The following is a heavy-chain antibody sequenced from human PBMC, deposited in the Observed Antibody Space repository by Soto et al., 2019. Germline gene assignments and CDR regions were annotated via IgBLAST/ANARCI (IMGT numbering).Heavy chain of an antibody. CDR3: ARDSEQVRPAAILGASFDI. J-gene: IGHJ3*02. CDR1: GFTFSSYS. D-gene: IGHD2-2*01. Sequence: GGSLRLSCAASGFTFSSYSMNWVRQAPGKGLEWVSSISSSSSYIYYADSVKGRFTISRDNAKNSLYLQMNSLRAEDTAVYYCARDSEQVRPAAILGASFDIWGQGTLVTVSS. CDR2: ISSSSSYI. V-gene: IGHV3-21*01.